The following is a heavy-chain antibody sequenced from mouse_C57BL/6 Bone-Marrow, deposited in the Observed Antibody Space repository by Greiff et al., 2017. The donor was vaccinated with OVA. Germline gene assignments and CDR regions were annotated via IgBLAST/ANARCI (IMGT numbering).Heavy chain of an antibody. D-gene: IGHD4-1*01. CDR1: GFSLTSYG. J-gene: IGHJ3*01. V-gene: IGHV2-6*01. CDR3: ARGLWDGNAY. Sequence: VQLVESGPGLVAPSQSLSITCTVSGFSLTSYGVDWVRQSPGKGLEWLGVIWGVGSTNYNSAPKSRLSISKDNSKSQVCLKMNSLQTDDTAMYYCARGLWDGNAYWGQGTLVTVSA. CDR2: IWGVGST.